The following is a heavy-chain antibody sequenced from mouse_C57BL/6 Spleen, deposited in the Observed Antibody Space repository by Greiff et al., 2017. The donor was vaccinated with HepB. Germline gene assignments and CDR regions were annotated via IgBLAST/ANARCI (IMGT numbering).Heavy chain of an antibody. CDR1: GYAFSSSW. J-gene: IGHJ2*01. CDR2: IYPGDGDT. Sequence: VQLQQSGPELVKPGASVKISCKASGYAFSSSWMNWVKQRPGKGLEWIGRIYPGDGDTNYNGKFKGKATLTADKSSSTAYMQLSSLTSEDSAVYFCAIEDGPGDFDYWGQGTTLTVSS. CDR3: AIEDGPGDFDY. V-gene: IGHV1-82*01. D-gene: IGHD2-3*01.